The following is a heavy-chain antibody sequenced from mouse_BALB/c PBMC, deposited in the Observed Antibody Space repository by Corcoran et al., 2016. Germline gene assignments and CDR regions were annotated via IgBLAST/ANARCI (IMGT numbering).Heavy chain of an antibody. V-gene: IGHV14-3*02. J-gene: IGHJ1*01. CDR1: GFNIKDTY. CDR3: ARWDWYFDV. Sequence: EVQLQQSGAELVKPGASVKLSCTASGFNIKDTYMHWVKQRPEQGLEWIGRIDPANGNTKNDPKFQGKATITTDTSSNTAYLQLRSLTSEDTAVYYCARWDWYFDVWGAGTTVTVSS. CDR2: IDPANGNT.